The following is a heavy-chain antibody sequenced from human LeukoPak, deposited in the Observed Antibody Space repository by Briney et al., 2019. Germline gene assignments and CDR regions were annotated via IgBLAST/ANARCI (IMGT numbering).Heavy chain of an antibody. V-gene: IGHV4-39*07. CDR1: GDSISGSYYY. CDR2: LYYSGTT. J-gene: IGHJ4*02. D-gene: IGHD1-26*01. Sequence: SETLSLTCTVSGDSISGSYYYWGWIRQPPGKGLEWIGSLYYSGTTHYNPSLKSRVTISVVTSKNQFSLRLSSVTAADTAVYYRASRWSGTYYLDYWGQGTQVTVSS. CDR3: ASRWSGTYYLDY.